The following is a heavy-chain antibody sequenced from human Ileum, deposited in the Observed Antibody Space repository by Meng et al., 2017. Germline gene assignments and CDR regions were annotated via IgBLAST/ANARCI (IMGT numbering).Heavy chain of an antibody. V-gene: IGHV4-34*01. J-gene: IGHJ2*01. CDR3: ARYGGSGSYWHFDP. CDR2: IHHSGST. Sequence: VQLQQWGAGLLKPSATLSLTCAVYGGSFSGYYWTWIRQPPGKGLEWIGEIHHSGSTNYNPSLKSRVTMSIDTSKIQFSLELSSVTAADAAVYYCARYGGSGSYWHFDPWGRGTLVTVSS. D-gene: IGHD3-10*01. CDR1: GGSFSGYY.